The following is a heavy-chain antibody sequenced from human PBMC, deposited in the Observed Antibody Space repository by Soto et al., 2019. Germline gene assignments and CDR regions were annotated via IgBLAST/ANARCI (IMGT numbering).Heavy chain of an antibody. CDR3: AREGSHFWSGYYDYYYYMDV. CDR2: IYSGGST. CDR1: GFTVSSNY. Sequence: GRSLRLSCAASGFTVSSNYMSWVRQAPGKGLEWVSVIYSGGSTYYADSVKGRFTISRHNSKNTLYLQMNSLRAEDTAVYYCAREGSHFWSGYYDYYYYMDVWGKGTTVTVSS. V-gene: IGHV3-53*04. J-gene: IGHJ6*03. D-gene: IGHD3-3*02.